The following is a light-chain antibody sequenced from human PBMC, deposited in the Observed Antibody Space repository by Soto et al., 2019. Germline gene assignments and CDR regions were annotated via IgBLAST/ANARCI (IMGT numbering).Light chain of an antibody. CDR1: QTINTY. CDR2: AAS. J-gene: IGKJ4*01. Sequence: DIQMTQSPSSLSASVGDRVTITCRASQTINTYLNWFQQKPGEAPKLLIFAASSLQSGVPSRFSGSGSLTDFTLNISSLQPEDFAIYYCHQSYSSFTVGGGTQVDIK. V-gene: IGKV1-39*01. CDR3: HQSYSSFT.